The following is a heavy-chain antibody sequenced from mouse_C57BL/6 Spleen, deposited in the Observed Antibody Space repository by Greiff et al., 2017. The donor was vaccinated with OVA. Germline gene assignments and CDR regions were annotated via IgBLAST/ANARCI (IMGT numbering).Heavy chain of an antibody. CDR3: ARPGVITSYYFDY. D-gene: IGHD1-1*01. CDR1: GYTFTDYY. J-gene: IGHJ2*01. V-gene: IGHV1-26*01. Sequence: EVQLQQSGPELVKPGASVKISCKASGYTFTDYYMNWVKQSHGKSLEWIGDINPNNGGTSYNQKFKGKATLTVDKSSSTAYMELRSLTSEDSAVYYCARPGVITSYYFDYWGQGTTLTVSS. CDR2: INPNNGGT.